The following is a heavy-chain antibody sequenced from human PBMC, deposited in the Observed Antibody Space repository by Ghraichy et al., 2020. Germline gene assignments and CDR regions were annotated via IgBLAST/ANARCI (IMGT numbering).Heavy chain of an antibody. CDR1: GYTFTGYY. J-gene: IGHJ4*02. D-gene: IGHD3-16*02. Sequence: ASVKVSCKASGYTFTGYYMHWVRQAPGQGLEWMGWINPNSGGTNYAQKFQGRVTMTRDTSISTAYMELSRLRSDDTAVYYCARVPISYQGLSHYFDYWGQGTLVTVSS. CDR3: ARVPISYQGLSHYFDY. V-gene: IGHV1-2*02. CDR2: INPNSGGT.